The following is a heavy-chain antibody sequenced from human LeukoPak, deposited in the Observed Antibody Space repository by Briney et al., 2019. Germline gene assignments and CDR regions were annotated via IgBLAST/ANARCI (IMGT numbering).Heavy chain of an antibody. CDR3: AKGALAAAGSGFDY. Sequence: PGGSLRLSCAASGFTFSSYAMSWVRQAPGGGLEWVSVINSGGGSTYYADSVKGRFTISRDNSKNTLHLQMNSLRADDTALYYCAKGALAAAGSGFDYWGQGTLVTVSS. CDR1: GFTFSSYA. CDR2: INSGGGST. J-gene: IGHJ4*02. V-gene: IGHV3-23*01. D-gene: IGHD6-13*01.